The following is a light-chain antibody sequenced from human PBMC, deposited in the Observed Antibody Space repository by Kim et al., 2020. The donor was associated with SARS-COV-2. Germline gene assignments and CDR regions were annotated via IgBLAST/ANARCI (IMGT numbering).Light chain of an antibody. CDR1: SSDINNYNR. J-gene: IGLJ3*02. CDR2: EVS. CDR3: SSYTSSSTWV. Sequence: GQSVTISCTGTSSDINNYNRVSWYQQPPGTAPNLMIYEVSHRPSGVPDRFSGSKSGNTASLTISGLQAEDEADYYCSSYTSSSTWVFGGGTKLTVL. V-gene: IGLV2-18*02.